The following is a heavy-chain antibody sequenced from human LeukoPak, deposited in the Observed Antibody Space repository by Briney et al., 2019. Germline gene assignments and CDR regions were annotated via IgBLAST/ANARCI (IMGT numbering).Heavy chain of an antibody. CDR2: IYYSGST. J-gene: IGHJ4*02. Sequence: PSGTLSLTCAVSGGSISSYYWSWIRQPPGKGLEWIGYIYYSGSTNYNPSLKSRVTISVDTSKNQFSLRLTSVTAADTAMYFCARSPSKEMEWLSPSHFDFWGQGTLVSVSS. CDR3: ARSPSKEMEWLSPSHFDF. D-gene: IGHD3-3*01. CDR1: GGSISSYY. V-gene: IGHV4-59*03.